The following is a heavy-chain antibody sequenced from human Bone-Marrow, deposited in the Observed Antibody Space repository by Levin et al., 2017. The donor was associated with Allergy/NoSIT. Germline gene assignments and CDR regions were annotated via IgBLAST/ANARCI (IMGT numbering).Heavy chain of an antibody. V-gene: IGHV6-1*01. CDR3: ARAYLGELSLSNRGFDY. CDR2: TYYRSKWYN. Sequence: SQTLSLTCAISGDSVSSNSAAWNWIRQSPSRGLEWLGRTYYRSKWYNDYAVSVKSRITINPDTSKNQFSLQLNSVTPEDTAVYYCARAYLGELSLSNRGFDYWGQGTLVTVSS. J-gene: IGHJ4*02. D-gene: IGHD3-16*02. CDR1: GDSVSSNSAA.